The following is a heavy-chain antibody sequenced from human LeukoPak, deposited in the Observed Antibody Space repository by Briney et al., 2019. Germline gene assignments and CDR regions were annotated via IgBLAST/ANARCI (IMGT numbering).Heavy chain of an antibody. CDR3: AKDKEPAGYYYMDV. J-gene: IGHJ6*03. CDR2: ISGSGGST. Sequence: GGSLRLSCVASGFSVSDNYVGWVRLPPGKGLEWVSAISGSGGSTYYADSVKGRFTISRDNSKNTLYLQMNSLRAEDTAVYYCAKDKEPAGYYYMDVWGKGTTVTISS. CDR1: GFSVSDNY. V-gene: IGHV3-23*01. D-gene: IGHD1-14*01.